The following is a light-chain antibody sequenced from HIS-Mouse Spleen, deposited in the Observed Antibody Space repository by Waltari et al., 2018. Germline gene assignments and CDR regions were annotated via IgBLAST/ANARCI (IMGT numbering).Light chain of an antibody. J-gene: IGLJ1*01. CDR1: TFGDKY. CDR3: QAWDSSTGV. V-gene: IGLV3-1*01. Sequence: SYELTQPPSVSVSPGQTASITCSGDTFGDKYARWYQQKPGQSPVLGIYQDSKPPSGIPERFSGSNSGNTATLTISGTQAMDEADYYCQAWDSSTGVFGTGTKVTVL. CDR2: QDS.